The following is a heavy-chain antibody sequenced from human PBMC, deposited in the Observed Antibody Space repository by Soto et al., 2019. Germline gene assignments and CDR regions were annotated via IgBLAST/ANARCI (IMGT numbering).Heavy chain of an antibody. CDR3: ARFYGHYTFDY. Sequence: GGSLRLSCAASGFTFSSYGMHWVRQAPGKGLEWVAVIWYDGSNKYYADSVKGRFTISRDNSKNTLYLQMNSLRAEDTAVYYCARFYGHYTFDYWGQGTLVTVSS. CDR1: GFTFSSYG. V-gene: IGHV3-33*01. CDR2: IWYDGSNK. D-gene: IGHD4-17*01. J-gene: IGHJ4*02.